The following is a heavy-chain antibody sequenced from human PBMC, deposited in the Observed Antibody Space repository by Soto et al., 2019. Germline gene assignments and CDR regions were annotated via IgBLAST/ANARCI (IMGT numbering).Heavy chain of an antibody. CDR3: AREGANYDFWKPYYYGMDV. CDR2: TYYRSKWYN. Sequence: SQTRSLTCAISGDIVSSNSAAWNCIRQSPSRGLEWLGRTYYRSKWYNDYAVSVKSRITINPDTSKNQFSLQLNSVTPEDTAVYYCAREGANYDFWKPYYYGMDVWGQGTTVTVSS. D-gene: IGHD3-3*01. V-gene: IGHV6-1*01. J-gene: IGHJ6*02. CDR1: GDIVSSNSAA.